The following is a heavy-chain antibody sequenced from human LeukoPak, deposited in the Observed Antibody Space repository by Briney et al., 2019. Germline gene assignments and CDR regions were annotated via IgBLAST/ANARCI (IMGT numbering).Heavy chain of an antibody. V-gene: IGHV3-9*01. CDR1: GFMFDDYA. CDR2: ISWNSGSI. CDR3: VKGELGCRTISRYSY. Sequence: TGGSLRLSCAASGFMFDDYAMYWVRQAPGKGLEWVSGISWNSGSIAYADSVKGRFTISRDNAKNSLYLQMNSLRVEETALYYCVKGELGCRTISRYSYWGQGTLVTVSS. D-gene: IGHD2-21*01. J-gene: IGHJ4*02.